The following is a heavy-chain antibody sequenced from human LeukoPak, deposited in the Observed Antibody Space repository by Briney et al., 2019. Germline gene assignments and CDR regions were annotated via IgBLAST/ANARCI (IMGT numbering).Heavy chain of an antibody. D-gene: IGHD6-6*01. J-gene: IGHJ4*02. CDR1: GFTFSSYA. CDR3: AKGASIAARPNDY. Sequence: PGGSLRLSCAASGFTFSSYAMHWVRQAPGKGLEWVAVISYDGSNKYYADSVKGRFTISRDNSKNTLYLQMNSLRAEDTAVYYCAKGASIAARPNDYWGQGTLVTVSS. CDR2: ISYDGSNK. V-gene: IGHV3-30-3*01.